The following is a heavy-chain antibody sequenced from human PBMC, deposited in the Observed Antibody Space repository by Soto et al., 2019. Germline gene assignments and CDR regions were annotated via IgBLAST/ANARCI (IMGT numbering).Heavy chain of an antibody. CDR1: GDTFSSST. CDR3: ARRSCSGGTCYSSLNGMDI. V-gene: IGHV1-69*02. D-gene: IGHD2-15*01. J-gene: IGHJ6*02. CDR2: IIPIVDIA. Sequence: QVQLVQSGAEVKKPGSSVKVSCKASGDTFSSSTISWVRQAPGQGLEWMGRIIPIVDIANYAQKFQGRVTIKADKSTNTAYMELNSLTSEDTAVYYCARRSCSGGTCYSSLNGMDIWGQGTTVTVSS.